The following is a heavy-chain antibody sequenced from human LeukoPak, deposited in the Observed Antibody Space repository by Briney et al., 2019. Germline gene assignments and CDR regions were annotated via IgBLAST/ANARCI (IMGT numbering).Heavy chain of an antibody. J-gene: IGHJ6*03. CDR2: IYPGDPDT. Sequence: GESLKISCKGSGYSFTNYWIGWVRQMPGKGLEWMGIIYPGDPDTRYSPSFQGQVTISADKSISTAYLQWRSLKASDTAMYYCARARYCSSTSCPSPYYYYYMDVWGKGTTVTVSS. CDR1: GYSFTNYW. V-gene: IGHV5-51*01. D-gene: IGHD2-2*01. CDR3: ARARYCSSTSCPSPYYYYYMDV.